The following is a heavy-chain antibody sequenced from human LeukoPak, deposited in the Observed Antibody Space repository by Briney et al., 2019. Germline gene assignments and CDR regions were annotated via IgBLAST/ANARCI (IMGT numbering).Heavy chain of an antibody. CDR3: AKEAYSSGWYWLDY. V-gene: IGHV3-30*02. J-gene: IGHJ4*02. CDR1: GFTFSSYG. Sequence: GGSLRLSCAASGFTFSSYGMHWVRQAPGKGLEWLAFIRYDGSNKYYADSVKGRFTISRDNSKNTLYLQMNSLRAEDTAVYYCAKEAYSSGWYWLDYWGQGTLVTVSS. D-gene: IGHD6-19*01. CDR2: IRYDGSNK.